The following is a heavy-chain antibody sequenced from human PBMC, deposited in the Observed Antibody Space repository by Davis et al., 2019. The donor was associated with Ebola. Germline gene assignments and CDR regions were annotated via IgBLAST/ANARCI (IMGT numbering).Heavy chain of an antibody. CDR1: GFTVSRNY. D-gene: IGHD6-19*01. V-gene: IGHV3-66*01. CDR3: ARGVMIAVSGTGYGFDI. Sequence: PGGSLRLSCAASGFTVSRNYMSWVRQAPGKGLEWVSVIYSDDNTYYADSVKGRFTISRDKSKNTLYVQMNSLRVEDTAVYFCARGVMIAVSGTGYGFDIWGQGTMVTV. J-gene: IGHJ3*02. CDR2: IYSDDNT.